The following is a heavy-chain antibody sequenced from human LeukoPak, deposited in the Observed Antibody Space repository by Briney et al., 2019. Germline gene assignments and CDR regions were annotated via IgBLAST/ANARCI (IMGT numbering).Heavy chain of an antibody. CDR1: GYTFTSYD. CDR2: MNPNSGNT. CDR3: ARLYSYCTNGVCSPPYYYYYMDV. V-gene: IGHV1-8*03. D-gene: IGHD2-8*01. J-gene: IGHJ6*03. Sequence: GASVKVSCKASGYTFTSYDINWVRQATGQGLEWMGWMNPNSGNTGYAQKFQGRVTITRNTSISTAYMELSSLRSEDTAVYYCARLYSYCTNGVCSPPYYYYYMDVWGKGTTFTVSS.